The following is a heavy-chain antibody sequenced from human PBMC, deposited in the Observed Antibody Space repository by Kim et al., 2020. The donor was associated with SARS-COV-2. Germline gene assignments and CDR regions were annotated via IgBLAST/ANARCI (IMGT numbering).Heavy chain of an antibody. CDR3: ARGPKPSGQSDY. CDR1: GGSFNGYY. J-gene: IGHJ4*02. D-gene: IGHD6-19*01. Sequence: SETLSLTCAVYGGSFNGYYWSWIRQPPGKGLEWIGEIDHSGSTHHNPSLKSRVSISVDTSKNQFSLKMSSVTAADTGVYYCARGPKPSGQSDYWGQGNLV. CDR2: IDHSGST. V-gene: IGHV4-34*01.